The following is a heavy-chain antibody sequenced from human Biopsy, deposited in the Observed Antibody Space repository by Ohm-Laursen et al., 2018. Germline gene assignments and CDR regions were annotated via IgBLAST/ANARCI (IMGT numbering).Heavy chain of an antibody. CDR1: GASISDYY. J-gene: IGHJ4*02. D-gene: IGHD3-22*01. Sequence: TLSLTCAVSGASISDYYCVWIRQPAGKGLEWIGLIFTSGRTTYNPSLRSRVTMSVDTSKNQFTLNLSSVTAAGTAMYYCAKGYTDYSDSSGFSYYFRYWGQGTLVTVSS. CDR3: AKGYTDYSDSSGFSYYFRY. CDR2: IFTSGRT. V-gene: IGHV4-4*07.